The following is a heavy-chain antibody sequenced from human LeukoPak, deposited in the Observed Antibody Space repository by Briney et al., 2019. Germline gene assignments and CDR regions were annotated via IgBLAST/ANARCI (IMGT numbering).Heavy chain of an antibody. J-gene: IGHJ4*02. CDR1: GYTLTELS. CDR3: ATCYDCVTATTHFDY. V-gene: IGHV1-24*01. Sequence: GASVKVSCKVSGYTLTELSMHWVRQAPGKGLEWMGGFDTEDGETIYAQKFQGRVTMTEDTSTDTAYMELSSLRSEDTAVYYCATCYDCVTATTHFDYWGQGTLVTVSS. D-gene: IGHD2-21*02. CDR2: FDTEDGET.